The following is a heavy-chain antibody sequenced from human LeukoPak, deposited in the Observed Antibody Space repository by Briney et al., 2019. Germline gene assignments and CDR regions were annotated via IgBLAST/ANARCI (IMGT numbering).Heavy chain of an antibody. V-gene: IGHV4-34*01. CDR3: ARGRETLGYCSGGSCYPNYYYVDV. D-gene: IGHD2-15*01. CDR2: INHSGST. Sequence: SETLSLTCAVYGGSFSGYYWSWIRQPPGKGLEWIGEINHSGSTNYNPSLKSRVTISVDTSKNQFSLKLSSVTAADTAVYYCARGRETLGYCSGGSCYPNYYYVDVWGKGTTVTVSS. J-gene: IGHJ6*03. CDR1: GGSFSGYY.